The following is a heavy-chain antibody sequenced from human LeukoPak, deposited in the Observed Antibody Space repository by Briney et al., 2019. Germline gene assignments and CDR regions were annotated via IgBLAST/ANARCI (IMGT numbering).Heavy chain of an antibody. CDR3: AGSLDYGGNPALDY. CDR2: IYYSGST. Sequence: SQTLSLTCTVSGGSLSSGDYYWSWIRQPPGKGLEWIGYIYYSGSTYYNPSLKSRVTISVDTSKNQFSLKLSSVTAADTAVYYCAGSLDYGGNPALDYWGQGTLVTVSS. CDR1: GGSLSSGDYY. V-gene: IGHV4-30-4*08. D-gene: IGHD4-23*01. J-gene: IGHJ4*02.